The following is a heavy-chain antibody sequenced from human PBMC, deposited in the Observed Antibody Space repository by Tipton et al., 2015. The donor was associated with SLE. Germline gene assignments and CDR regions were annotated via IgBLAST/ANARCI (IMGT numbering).Heavy chain of an antibody. CDR2: IIPVFGTT. CDR3: AKDHTTSSAAGHWFDP. V-gene: IGHV1-69*01. J-gene: IGHJ5*02. Sequence: QSGAEVKKPGSSVKVSCKASGDIFSRYGIIWVRQAPGQGLEWMGGIIPVFGTTNYAPKFQGRVTITADEATSTAYMELNRLRSEDTAVYYCAKDHTTSSAAGHWFDPWGQGTLVTVSS. D-gene: IGHD2/OR15-2a*01. CDR1: GDIFSRYG.